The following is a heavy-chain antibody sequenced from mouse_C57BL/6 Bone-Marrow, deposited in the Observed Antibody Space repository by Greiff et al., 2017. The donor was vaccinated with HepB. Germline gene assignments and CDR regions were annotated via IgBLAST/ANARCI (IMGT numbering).Heavy chain of an antibody. Sequence: VQLQQSGPGLVQPSQSLSITCTVSGFSLTSYGVHWVRQSPGKGLEWLGVIWSGGSTDYNAAFISRLSISKDNSKSQVFFKMNSLQADDTAIYYCVRGYSRFAYWGQGTLVTVSA. D-gene: IGHD1-1*01. V-gene: IGHV2-2*01. J-gene: IGHJ3*01. CDR2: IWSGGST. CDR3: VRGYSRFAY. CDR1: GFSLTSYG.